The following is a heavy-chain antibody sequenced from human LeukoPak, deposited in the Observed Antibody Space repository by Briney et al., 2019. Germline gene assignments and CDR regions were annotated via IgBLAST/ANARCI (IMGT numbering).Heavy chain of an antibody. Sequence: SETLSLTCTVSGGSMSSYYWNWIRQPPGKGLEWIGYIYYSGTTNYNPSLKSRVSMSVDTSKNQFSLKLSSVTAADTAVYYCARDQPDYYGGNSGWFDPWGQGTLVTVSS. CDR1: GGSMSSYY. D-gene: IGHD4-23*01. J-gene: IGHJ5*02. CDR2: IYYSGTT. CDR3: ARDQPDYYGGNSGWFDP. V-gene: IGHV4-59*12.